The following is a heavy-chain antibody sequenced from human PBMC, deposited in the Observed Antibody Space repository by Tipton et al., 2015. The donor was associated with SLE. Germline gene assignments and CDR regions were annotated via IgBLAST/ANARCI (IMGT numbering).Heavy chain of an antibody. Sequence: SLRLSCAASGFTFSSYWMHWVRQAPGKGLVWVSRIKSNVSSTSYADSVKGRFAISRDNAKNTLYLQMNSLRAEDTAVYYCARHPGVRHFDYWGQGTLVTVSS. V-gene: IGHV3-74*01. CDR2: IKSNVSST. CDR1: GFTFSSYW. J-gene: IGHJ4*02. D-gene: IGHD3-10*01. CDR3: ARHPGVRHFDY.